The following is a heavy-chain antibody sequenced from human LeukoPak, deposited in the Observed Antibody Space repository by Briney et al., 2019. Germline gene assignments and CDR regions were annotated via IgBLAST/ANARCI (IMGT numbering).Heavy chain of an antibody. Sequence: GASVKVSCKVSGYTLTELSMHWVRQAPGKGLEWMGGFDPEDGETIYAQKFQGRVTMTEDTSTDTAYMELSSLRSEDTAVYYCATGRYVSSGYYYVDYFDYWGQGTLVTVSS. CDR2: FDPEDGET. CDR1: GYTLTELS. CDR3: ATGRYVSSGYYYVDYFDY. V-gene: IGHV1-24*01. J-gene: IGHJ4*02. D-gene: IGHD3-22*01.